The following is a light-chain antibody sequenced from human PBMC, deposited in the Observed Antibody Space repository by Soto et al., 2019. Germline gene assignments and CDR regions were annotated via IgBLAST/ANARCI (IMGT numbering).Light chain of an antibody. V-gene: IGKV1-39*01. Sequence: DIQMTQSPSSLSASVGDRVTITCRASQTIDTYLNWYQQNSGKAPKHLIYAAPTLKNGVPSRFRGSGSRTVFTLIISILQPEDFANYCCQQSTGIPYTFGQGTKLEIK. CDR2: AAP. CDR1: QTIDTY. J-gene: IGKJ2*01. CDR3: QQSTGIPYT.